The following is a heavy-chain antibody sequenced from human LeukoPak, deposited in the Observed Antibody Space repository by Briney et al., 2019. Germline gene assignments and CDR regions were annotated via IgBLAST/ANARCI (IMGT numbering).Heavy chain of an antibody. J-gene: IGHJ4*02. Sequence: AGGSLRLSCAASGFTFDDYAMHWVRQAPGKGLEWVSGISWNSGSIGYADSVKGRFTISRDNAKNSLYLQMNSLRAEDTALYYCAKVRRGYSYGYVDYWGQGTPVTVSS. CDR2: ISWNSGSI. CDR1: GFTFDDYA. V-gene: IGHV3-9*01. D-gene: IGHD5-18*01. CDR3: AKVRRGYSYGYVDY.